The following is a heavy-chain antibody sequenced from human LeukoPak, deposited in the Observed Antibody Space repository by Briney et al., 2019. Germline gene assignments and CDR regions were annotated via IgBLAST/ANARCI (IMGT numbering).Heavy chain of an antibody. CDR3: TRVIVAVPGYFDYFDF. J-gene: IGHJ4*02. CDR2: INEDGSNK. Sequence: PGGSLRLSCTASVLSFSNHYMRWIRQAPGKGLEWVANINEDGSNKWHWGSVKGQFTVSRDNARNSLYLQMNSLRVEDTAVYYCTRVIVAVPGYFDYFDFWGQGVLVTVSS. CDR1: VLSFSNHY. D-gene: IGHD6-19*01. V-gene: IGHV3-7*01.